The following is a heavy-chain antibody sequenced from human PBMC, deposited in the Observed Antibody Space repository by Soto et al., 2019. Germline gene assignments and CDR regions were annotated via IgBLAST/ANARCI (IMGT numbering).Heavy chain of an antibody. D-gene: IGHD5-18*01. J-gene: IGHJ6*02. CDR1: GGSISSYY. Sequence: SETLSLTCTVSGGSISSYYWGWIRQPPGKGLEWIGYIYYSGSTNYNPSLKSRVTISVDTSKNQFSLKLSSVTAADTAVYYCARDNLSVVQLWVGGMDVWVQGTTVTVSS. CDR2: IYYSGST. V-gene: IGHV4-59*01. CDR3: ARDNLSVVQLWVGGMDV.